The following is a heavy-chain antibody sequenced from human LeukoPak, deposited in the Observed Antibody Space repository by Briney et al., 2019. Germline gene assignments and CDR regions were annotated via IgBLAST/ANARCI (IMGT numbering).Heavy chain of an antibody. D-gene: IGHD6-13*01. Sequence: SQTLSLTCAVYRGALSGYYWSWIRQPPGKGLEGIGEINHSGSTNYNPSLKSRVTISVDTSKNQFSLKLSSVTAADTAVYYCARGWEQQPVPVYWGQGTLVTVSS. J-gene: IGHJ4*02. CDR3: ARGWEQQPVPVY. CDR2: INHSGST. CDR1: RGALSGYY. V-gene: IGHV4-34*01.